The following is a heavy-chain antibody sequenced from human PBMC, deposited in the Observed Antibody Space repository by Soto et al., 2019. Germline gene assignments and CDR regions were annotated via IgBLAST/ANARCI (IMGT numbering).Heavy chain of an antibody. V-gene: IGHV3-48*02. CDR3: ARAIRGFSYVVDY. CDR1: GFTFSSHS. Sequence: EVQLVESGGGLIQPGGSLRLSCAASGFTFSSHSINWVRQAPGKGPEWVSYISGSGATKYYADSVKGRFTISRDNARNSLYLQMSSLSDEDTAVYYCARAIRGFSYVVDYWGQGTLVTVSS. CDR2: ISGSGATK. J-gene: IGHJ4*02. D-gene: IGHD5-18*01.